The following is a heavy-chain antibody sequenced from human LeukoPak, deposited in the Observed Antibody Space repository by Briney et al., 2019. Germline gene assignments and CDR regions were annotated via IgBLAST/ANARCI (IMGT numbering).Heavy chain of an antibody. Sequence: ASVTVSCKASGYTFTGYYMHWVRQAPGQGLEWMGWINPNSGGTNYAQTFQGRVTMTRDTSISTAYMELSRLRSDYTAVYDCARDLGDGDFDYWGQGTLVTVSS. CDR2: INPNSGGT. CDR3: ARDLGDGDFDY. CDR1: GYTFTGYY. D-gene: IGHD3-16*01. J-gene: IGHJ4*02. V-gene: IGHV1-2*02.